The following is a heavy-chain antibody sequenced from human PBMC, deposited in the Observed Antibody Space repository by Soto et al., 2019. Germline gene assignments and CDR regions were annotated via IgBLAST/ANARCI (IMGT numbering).Heavy chain of an antibody. CDR2: IYYSGST. V-gene: IGHV4-31*03. Sequence: SETLSLTCTVSGGSISSGGYYWSWIRQHPGKGLEWIGYIYYSGSTYYNPSLKSRVTISVDTSKNQFSLKLSSVTAADTAVYYCARGTELGGYSSSWQYYFDYWGQGTLVTVSS. CDR3: ARGTELGGYSSSWQYYFDY. CDR1: GGSISSGGYY. J-gene: IGHJ4*02. D-gene: IGHD6-13*01.